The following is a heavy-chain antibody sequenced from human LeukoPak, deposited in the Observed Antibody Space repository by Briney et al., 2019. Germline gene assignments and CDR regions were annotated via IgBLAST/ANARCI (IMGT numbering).Heavy chain of an antibody. V-gene: IGHV3-48*03. CDR2: ISGSGNSI. J-gene: IGHJ4*02. D-gene: IGHD3-10*01. Sequence: GGSLRLSCAASGFVFSSYDMNWVRQAPGKGLEWVSYISGSGNSIYYADSVKGRFTISRDNAKNSLYLQMNNLRAEDTAIYYCARDRAPWFRDFYLPGDFGGQGTLVIVSS. CDR1: GFVFSSYD. CDR3: ARDRAPWFRDFYLPGDF.